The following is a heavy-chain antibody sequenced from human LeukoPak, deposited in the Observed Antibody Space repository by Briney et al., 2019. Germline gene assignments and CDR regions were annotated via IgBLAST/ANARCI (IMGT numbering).Heavy chain of an antibody. CDR3: ARDMDSSGWQEIDY. D-gene: IGHD6-19*01. Sequence: GRSLRLSCAASGFTFSSYAMHWVRQAPGKGLEWVAVISYDGSNKYYADSVKGRFTISRDNSKNTLYLQMNSLRAEDTAVYYCARDMDSSGWQEIDYWGQGTLVTVSS. CDR1: GFTFSSYA. V-gene: IGHV3-30-3*01. J-gene: IGHJ4*02. CDR2: ISYDGSNK.